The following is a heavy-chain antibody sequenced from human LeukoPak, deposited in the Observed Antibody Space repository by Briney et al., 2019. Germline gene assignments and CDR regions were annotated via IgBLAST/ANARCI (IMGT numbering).Heavy chain of an antibody. Sequence: ASVKVSCKAPGGTFSSYAVSWVRQAPGQGGEWMGRIVPMYDTADYAQRFQGRVTITADKSTGTVFMALSSLRSEDTGIYYFVRDYDSSGPQKNYFDFWGQGPLVTVSS. J-gene: IGHJ4*02. CDR1: GGTFSSYA. CDR3: VRDYDSSGPQKNYFDF. D-gene: IGHD3-22*01. V-gene: IGHV1-69*06. CDR2: IVPMYDTA.